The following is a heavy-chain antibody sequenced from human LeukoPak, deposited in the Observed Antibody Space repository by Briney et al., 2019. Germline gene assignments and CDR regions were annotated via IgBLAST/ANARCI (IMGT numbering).Heavy chain of an antibody. V-gene: IGHV4-59*08. CDR3: ARLGFSNSGSYLAPSDY. Sequence: SETLSLTCTVSGGSISSYYWSWIRQPPGKGLEWIEYIYYSGGTNYNPSLKSRVTISVDTSKNQFSLKLSSVTAADTAVYYCARLGFSNSGSYLAPSDYWGQGTLVTVSS. D-gene: IGHD1-26*01. CDR1: GGSISSYY. J-gene: IGHJ4*02. CDR2: IYYSGGT.